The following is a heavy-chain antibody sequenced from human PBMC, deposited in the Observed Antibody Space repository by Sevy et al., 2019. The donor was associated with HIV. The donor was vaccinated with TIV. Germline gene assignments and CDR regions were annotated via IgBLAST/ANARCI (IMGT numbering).Heavy chain of an antibody. CDR2: IKQDGSEK. J-gene: IGHJ4*02. V-gene: IGHV3-7*01. Sequence: GGSLRLSCAASGFTFSSYWMSWVRQAPGKGLEWVANIKQDGSEKYYVDSVKGRFTISRDKAKNSLYLQMNSLRAEDTAVYYCARDQAAYYYDSSGRFDYWGQGTLVTVSS. CDR3: ARDQAAYYYDSSGRFDY. CDR1: GFTFSSYW. D-gene: IGHD3-22*01.